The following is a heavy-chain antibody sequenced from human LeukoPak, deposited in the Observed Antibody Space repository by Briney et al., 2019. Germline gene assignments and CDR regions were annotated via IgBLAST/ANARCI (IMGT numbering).Heavy chain of an antibody. Sequence: SETLSLTCAVYGGSFSGYYWSWIRQPPGKGLEWIGEINHSGSTNYNPSLKSRVTISVDTSKNQFSLKLSSVTAADTAVYYCAREPVPNWFDPWGQGTLVTVSS. CDR1: GGSFSGYY. CDR3: AREPVPNWFDP. CDR2: INHSGST. D-gene: IGHD6-6*01. J-gene: IGHJ5*02. V-gene: IGHV4-34*01.